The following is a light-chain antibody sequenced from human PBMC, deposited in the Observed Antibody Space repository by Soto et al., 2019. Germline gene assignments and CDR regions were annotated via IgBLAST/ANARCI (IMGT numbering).Light chain of an antibody. V-gene: IGKV3-20*01. CDR1: QSVTTR. CDR3: PQYGGSPIP. CDR2: GAS. Sequence: SAGTLSFSTGERVTLSCRASQSVTTRLAWYQHKPGQAPTLLMSGASNRASGVPVRFSGSGSGTDFTLTITRLEPEDFALYYCPQYGGSPIPFGLGTRLEIK. J-gene: IGKJ5*01.